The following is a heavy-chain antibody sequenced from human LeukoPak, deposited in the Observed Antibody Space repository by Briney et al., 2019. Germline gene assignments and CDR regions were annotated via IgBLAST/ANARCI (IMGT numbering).Heavy chain of an antibody. CDR2: IYYSGST. V-gene: IGHV4-59*12. Sequence: SETLSLTCTVSGGSISSYYWSWIRQPPGKGMEWIGYIYYSGSTNYNPSLKSRVTISVDTSKNQFSLKLSSVTAADTAVYYCARDYSEGDYYYNYYMDVWGKGTTVTISS. J-gene: IGHJ6*03. CDR3: ARDYSEGDYYYNYYMDV. CDR1: GGSISSYY. D-gene: IGHD1-26*01.